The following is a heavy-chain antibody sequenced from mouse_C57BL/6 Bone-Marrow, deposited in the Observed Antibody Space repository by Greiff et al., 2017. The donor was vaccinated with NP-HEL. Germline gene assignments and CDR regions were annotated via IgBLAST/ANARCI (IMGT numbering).Heavy chain of an antibody. D-gene: IGHD1-1*01. J-gene: IGHJ4*01. CDR3: SEDSAVYYCAITTVVANYYAMDY. V-gene: IGHV1-87*01. CDR1: YTSFRRVH. Sequence: VQLQQSGPELARPWASVKISCQAFYTSFRRVHFAIRDTNYWMQWVKQRPGQGLEWIGASYPGKGDTRDNQKFKGKATLTADKSTSTAYMQLSSLTSEDSAVYYCAITTVVANYYAMDYWGQGTSVTVSS. CDR2: GQGLEWIG.